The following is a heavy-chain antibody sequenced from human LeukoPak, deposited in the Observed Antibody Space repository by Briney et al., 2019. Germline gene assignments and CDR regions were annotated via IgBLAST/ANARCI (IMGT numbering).Heavy chain of an antibody. D-gene: IGHD5-24*01. J-gene: IGHJ4*02. V-gene: IGHV3-53*01. CDR2: IFSGGST. CDR3: ARAGPRRDGYNSDY. Sequence: GGSLRLSCAASGFTVTTNYITWVRQAPGKGPEWVSAIFSGGSTYYVDSVKGRFTISRDNSENTVYLQMISLRVEDTAVYYCARAGPRRDGYNSDYWGQGTLVTVSS. CDR1: GFTVTTNY.